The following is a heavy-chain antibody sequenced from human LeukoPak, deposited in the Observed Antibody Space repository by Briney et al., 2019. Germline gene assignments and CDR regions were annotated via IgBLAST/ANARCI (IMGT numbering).Heavy chain of an antibody. CDR3: ARLRDWFDP. Sequence: SETLSLTCTVSGGSISSSSYYWGWIRQPPGKGLEWIGSIYYSGSTYYNPSLKSRVTISVDTSKNQFSLKLSSVTAADTAVYYCARLRDWFDPWGQGNLVTVSS. V-gene: IGHV4-39*01. J-gene: IGHJ5*02. CDR2: IYYSGST. CDR1: GGSISSSSYY.